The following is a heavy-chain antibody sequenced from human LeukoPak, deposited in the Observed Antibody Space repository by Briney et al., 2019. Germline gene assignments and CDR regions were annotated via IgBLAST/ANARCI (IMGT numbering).Heavy chain of an antibody. Sequence: GGSLRLSCAASGFTSSSYAMSWVRQAPGKGLEWVSAISGSGGSTYYADSVKGRFTISRDNSKNTLYLQMNSLRAEDTAVYYCAKARMVRGVTNDAFDIWGQGTMVTVSS. CDR3: AKARMVRGVTNDAFDI. CDR1: GFTSSSYA. V-gene: IGHV3-23*01. J-gene: IGHJ3*02. CDR2: ISGSGGST. D-gene: IGHD3-10*01.